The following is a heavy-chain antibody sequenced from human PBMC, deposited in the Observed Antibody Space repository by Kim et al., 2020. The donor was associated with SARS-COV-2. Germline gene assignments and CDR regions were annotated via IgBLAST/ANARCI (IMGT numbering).Heavy chain of an antibody. CDR3: ATEISGRAFDF. CDR2: MWFDGSNR. J-gene: IGHJ4*02. Sequence: GGSLRLSCVASGLTLSDYGMHWVRQAPGKGLEWVAVMWFDGSNRHYADSVKGRFTISKDNSKSTLYLEMGSLRVEDTAVYYCATEISGRAFDFWGQGTLVTVSS. D-gene: IGHD1-26*01. CDR1: GLTLSDYG. V-gene: IGHV3-33*01.